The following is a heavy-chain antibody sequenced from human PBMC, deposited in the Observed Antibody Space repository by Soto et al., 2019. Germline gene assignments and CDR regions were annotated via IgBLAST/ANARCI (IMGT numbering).Heavy chain of an antibody. CDR3: ARGSNWATVAGPYYYYYGMDV. Sequence: PGESLKISCKGSGYSFTSYWIGWVRQMPGKGLEWMGIIYPGDSDTRCSPSFQGQVTISADKSISTAYLQWSSLKASDTAMYYCARGSNWATVAGPYYYYYGMDVWGQGTTVTVSS. CDR1: GYSFTSYW. V-gene: IGHV5-51*01. D-gene: IGHD6-19*01. CDR2: IYPGDSDT. J-gene: IGHJ6*02.